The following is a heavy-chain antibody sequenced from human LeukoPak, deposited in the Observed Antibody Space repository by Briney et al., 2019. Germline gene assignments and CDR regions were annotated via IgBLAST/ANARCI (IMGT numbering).Heavy chain of an antibody. D-gene: IGHD4-17*01. CDR2: ISAYNGNT. CDR3: ARNYGDYAGPYYYYMDV. J-gene: IGHJ6*03. CDR1: GYTLTSYG. V-gene: IGHV1-18*01. Sequence: ASVKVSCKASGYTLTSYGISWVRQAPGQGLEWMGWISAYNGNTNYAQKLQGRVTMTTDTSTSTAYMELRSLRSDDTAVYYCARNYGDYAGPYYYYMDVWGKGTTVTVSS.